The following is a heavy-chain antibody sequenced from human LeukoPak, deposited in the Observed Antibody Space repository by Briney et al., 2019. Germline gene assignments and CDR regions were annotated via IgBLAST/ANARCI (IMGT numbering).Heavy chain of an antibody. CDR1: GFTFSSYA. CDR2: ISGSGGST. J-gene: IGHJ4*02. Sequence: QSGGSLRLSCAASGFTFSSYAMSWVRQAPGKGLEWVSAISGSGGSTYYADSVKGRFTISRDNSKNTLYLQMNSLRAEDTAVYYCAKLGVLRITMVRGVNFDYWGQGTLVTVSS. CDR3: AKLGVLRITMVRGVNFDY. V-gene: IGHV3-23*01. D-gene: IGHD3-10*01.